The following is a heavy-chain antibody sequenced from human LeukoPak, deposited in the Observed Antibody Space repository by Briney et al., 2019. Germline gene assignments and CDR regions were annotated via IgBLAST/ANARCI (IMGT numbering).Heavy chain of an antibody. CDR1: GFTFSTYA. CDR2: INTNGDDT. Sequence: TGGSLRLSCSASGFTFSTYAMHWVRQAPGKGLEHVSTINTNGDDTYYADSVKGRFTISRDNSKRTLYLQMSSLRAGDTAVYYCVKDLRGGGYYTSFEYWGQGTLVTVSS. J-gene: IGHJ4*02. V-gene: IGHV3-64D*09. D-gene: IGHD3-10*01. CDR3: VKDLRGGGYYTSFEY.